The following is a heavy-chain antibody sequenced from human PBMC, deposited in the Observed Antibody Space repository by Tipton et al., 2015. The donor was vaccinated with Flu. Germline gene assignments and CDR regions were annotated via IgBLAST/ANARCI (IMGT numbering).Heavy chain of an antibody. CDR3: AREKRSIFGVIIKREAFDI. CDR1: GFNFNSYG. CDR2: ISSNGGST. Sequence: SLRLSCAASGFNFNSYGMYWVRQAPGKGLEYVSGISSNGGSTYYANSVKGRFTISRDNSKKILYLQMGSLRTEDMAVYYCAREKRSIFGVIIKREAFDIWGQGTMVTVSS. V-gene: IGHV3-64*01. D-gene: IGHD3-3*01. J-gene: IGHJ3*02.